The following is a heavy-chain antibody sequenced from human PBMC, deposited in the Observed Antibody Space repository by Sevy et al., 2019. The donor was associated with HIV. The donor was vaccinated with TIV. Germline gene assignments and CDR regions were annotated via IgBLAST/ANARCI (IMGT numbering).Heavy chain of an antibody. CDR1: GFIFNTYA. J-gene: IGHJ4*02. Sequence: GGSLRLSCAASGFIFNTYAMHWVRQAPGKGLEWVAVISYDGINKYYADSVKGRFTISRDNSRNTLDLQMNSLRSEDTALYYCASTGYCTGGSCYSPFCYWGQGTLVTVSS. V-gene: IGHV3-30-3*01. CDR2: ISYDGINK. CDR3: ASTGYCTGGSCYSPFCY. D-gene: IGHD2-15*01.